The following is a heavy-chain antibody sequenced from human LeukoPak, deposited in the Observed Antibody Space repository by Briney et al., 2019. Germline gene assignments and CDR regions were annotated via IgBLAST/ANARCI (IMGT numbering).Heavy chain of an antibody. V-gene: IGHV4-30-2*01. CDR3: ARGISSSWYKTWNWFDP. D-gene: IGHD6-13*01. CDR2: IYHSGST. CDR1: GGSISSGGYY. J-gene: IGHJ5*02. Sequence: PSQTLSLTCTVSGGSISSGGYYWSWIRQPPGKGLEWIGYIYHSGSTYYNPSLKSRVTISVDRSKNQFSLKLSSVTAADTAVYYCARGISSSWYKTWNWFDPWGQGTLVTVSS.